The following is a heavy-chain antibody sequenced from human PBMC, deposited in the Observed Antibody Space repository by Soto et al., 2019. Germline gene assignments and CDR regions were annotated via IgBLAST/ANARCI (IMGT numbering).Heavy chain of an antibody. CDR2: ISYDGSNK. Sequence: QVQLVESGGGVVQPGRSLRLSCAASGFTFSSYGMHWVRQAPGKGLEWVAVISYDGSNKYYADSVKGRFTISGDNSKNTLYLQMNSLRAEDTAVYYCAKDRSFNVLWYFDYWGQGTLVTVSS. D-gene: IGHD2-2*01. CDR3: AKDRSFNVLWYFDY. CDR1: GFTFSSYG. J-gene: IGHJ4*02. V-gene: IGHV3-30*18.